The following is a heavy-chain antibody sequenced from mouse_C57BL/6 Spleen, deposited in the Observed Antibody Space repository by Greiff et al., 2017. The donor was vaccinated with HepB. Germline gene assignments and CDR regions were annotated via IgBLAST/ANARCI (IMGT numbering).Heavy chain of an antibody. V-gene: IGHV1-26*01. CDR3: ARGLRSGYFDV. CDR1: GYTFTDYY. CDR2: INPNNGGT. D-gene: IGHD1-1*01. Sequence: EVQLQQSGPELVKPGASVKISCKASGYTFTDYYMNWVKQSHGKSLEWIGDINPNNGGTSYNQKFKGKATLTVDKSSSTAYMELRSLTSEDSAVYYCARGLRSGYFDVWGTGTTVTVSS. J-gene: IGHJ1*03.